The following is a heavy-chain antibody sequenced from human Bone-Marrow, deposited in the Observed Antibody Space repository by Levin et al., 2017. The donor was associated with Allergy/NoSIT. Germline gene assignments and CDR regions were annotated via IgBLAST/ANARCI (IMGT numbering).Heavy chain of an antibody. CDR2: IDPSDSYT. J-gene: IGHJ4*02. CDR3: ARHNGDQYSYGYFDY. CDR1: GYSFTSYW. V-gene: IGHV5-10-1*01. Sequence: GESLKISCKGSGYSFTSYWISWVRQMPGKGLEWMGRIDPSDSYTNYSPSFQGHVTISADKSISTAYLQWSSLKASDTAMYYCARHNGDQYSYGYFDYWGQGTLVTVSS. D-gene: IGHD5-18*01.